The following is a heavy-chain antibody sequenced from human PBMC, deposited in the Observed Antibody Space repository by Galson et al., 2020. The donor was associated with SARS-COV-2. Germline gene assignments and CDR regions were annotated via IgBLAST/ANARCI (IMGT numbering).Heavy chain of an antibody. Sequence: ASVKVSCKASGYSFKTYGLHWLRQAPGQGLEWMGWIDTDTGHPKYAQGFTGRFVFSMDTSVTTTYLQISSLKSDDTAVYYCAKEGRGSTPAGFFYFGLDVWGQGTTVTVSS. V-gene: IGHV7-4-1*01. D-gene: IGHD3-10*01. CDR3: AKEGRGSTPAGFFYFGLDV. CDR1: GYSFKTYG. CDR2: IDTDTGHP. J-gene: IGHJ6*02.